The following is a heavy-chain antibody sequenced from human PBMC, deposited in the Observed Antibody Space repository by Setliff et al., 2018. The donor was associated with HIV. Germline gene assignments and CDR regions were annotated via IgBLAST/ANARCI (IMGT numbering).Heavy chain of an antibody. V-gene: IGHV4-4*02. D-gene: IGHD6-19*01. J-gene: IGHJ5*01. CDR2: IDHSGTT. CDR3: ASLKGSGWFDY. CDR1: GGSISNSNW. Sequence: KSSETLSLTCAVSGGSISNSNWWSWVRQPPGKGLEWIGEIDHSGTTNYNPSLKSRLIISVDKSRNQFSLNLSSLTDADTAIYYCASLKGSGWFDYWGQGTLVTVSS.